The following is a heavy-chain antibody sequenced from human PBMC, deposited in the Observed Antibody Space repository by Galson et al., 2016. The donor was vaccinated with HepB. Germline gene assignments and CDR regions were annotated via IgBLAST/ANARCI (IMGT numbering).Heavy chain of an antibody. CDR1: GFTFSTYS. CDR2: ISSSGTTI. D-gene: IGHD2-21*01. CDR3: ASGEIPFDY. V-gene: IGHV3-48*04. J-gene: IGHJ4*02. Sequence: SLRLSCAASGFTFSTYSMNWVRQAPGKGLEWIAYISSSGTTIKYADSVKGRFTISRDNAKNSLYLQMNSLRAEDTAVYYCASGEIPFDYWGQGTLVTVSS.